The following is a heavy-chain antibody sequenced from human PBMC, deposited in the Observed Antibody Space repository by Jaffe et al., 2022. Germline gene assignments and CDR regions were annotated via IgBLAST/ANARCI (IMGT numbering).Heavy chain of an antibody. CDR2: IYTSGST. CDR1: GGSISSGSYY. J-gene: IGHJ6*03. CDR3: ARDIRSKMATYYYYYYMDV. V-gene: IGHV4-61*02. Sequence: QVQLQESGPGLVKPSQTLSLTCTVSGGSISSGSYYWSWIRQPAGKGLEWIGRIYTSGSTNYNPSLKSRVTISVDTSKNQFSLKLSSVTAADTAVYYCARDIRSKMATYYYYYYMDVWGKGTTVTVSS. D-gene: IGHD5-12*01.